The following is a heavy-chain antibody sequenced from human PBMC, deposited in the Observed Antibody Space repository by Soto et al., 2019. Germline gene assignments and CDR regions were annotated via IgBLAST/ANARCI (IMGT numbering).Heavy chain of an antibody. CDR3: ARHIHNQGFEYYFDS. Sequence: QLQLQESGPGLVKPSETLSLTCNASGGSITSSGSAWGWIRQSPGKGLEWIGTIDYSGNIYYIPSLKSRITISVDTSQHQISLKLSSVTAADTAVYYCARHIHNQGFEYYFDSWGQGTLVTVSS. CDR1: GGSITSSGSA. D-gene: IGHD1-1*01. CDR2: IDYSGNI. J-gene: IGHJ4*02. V-gene: IGHV4-39*01.